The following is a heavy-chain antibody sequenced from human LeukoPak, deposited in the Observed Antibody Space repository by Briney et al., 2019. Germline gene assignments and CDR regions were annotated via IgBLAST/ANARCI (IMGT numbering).Heavy chain of an antibody. J-gene: IGHJ4*02. CDR2: INPNSGGT. CDR3: ASTLRDFWGGYYPLDY. V-gene: IGHV1-2*02. D-gene: IGHD3-3*01. Sequence: ASVKVSCKASGYTFTGYYMHWVRQAPGQGLEWMGWINPNSGGTNYAQKFQGRVTMTRDTSISTAYMELSRLRSDDTAVYYCASTLRDFWGGYYPLDYWGQGTLVTVSS. CDR1: GYTFTGYY.